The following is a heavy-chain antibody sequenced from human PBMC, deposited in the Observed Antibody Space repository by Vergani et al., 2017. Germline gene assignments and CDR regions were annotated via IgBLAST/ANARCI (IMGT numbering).Heavy chain of an antibody. J-gene: IGHJ4*02. Sequence: EVQLVESGGGLVQPGGSLRLSCAASGFSFSSYWMSWVRQAPGKGLEWVANIKEDGSEKYYVDSVKGRFTISRDNAKKTLYLQMNSLRAEDTAVYYCSRDYRDYYDSSGAFEYWGQGTLVTVSS. CDR3: SRDYRDYYDSSGAFEY. V-gene: IGHV3-7*03. CDR2: IKEDGSEK. D-gene: IGHD3-22*01. CDR1: GFSFSSYW.